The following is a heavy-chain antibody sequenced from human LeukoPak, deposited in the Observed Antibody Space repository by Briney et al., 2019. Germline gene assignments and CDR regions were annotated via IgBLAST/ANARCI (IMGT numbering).Heavy chain of an antibody. D-gene: IGHD3-22*01. Sequence: SETLSLTCAVHGGSFSGYYWSWVRQPPGKGLEWIGEINHSGSTNYNPSLKSRVTISVDTSKNQFSLKLSSVTAADTAVYYCARGLIYYDSSGYYYFGGWFDPWGQGTLVTVSS. J-gene: IGHJ5*02. CDR1: GGSFSGYY. CDR3: ARGLIYYDSSGYYYFGGWFDP. CDR2: INHSGST. V-gene: IGHV4-34*01.